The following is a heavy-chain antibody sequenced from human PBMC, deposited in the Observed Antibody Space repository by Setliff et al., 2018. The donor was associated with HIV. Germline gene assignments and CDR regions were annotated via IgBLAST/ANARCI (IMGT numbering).Heavy chain of an antibody. CDR3: AKSSWWEPRAY. CDR1: GFTLSTFS. J-gene: IGHJ4*02. Sequence: PGGSLRLSCAVSGFTLSTFSMSWVRQAPGKGLEWVSAISSKDGSTYYADSVRGRFTISRDNSKNTLYLQMNSLRAEDTAVYYCAKSSWWEPRAYWGQGTLVTSPQ. V-gene: IGHV3-23*01. D-gene: IGHD2-15*01. CDR2: ISSKDGST.